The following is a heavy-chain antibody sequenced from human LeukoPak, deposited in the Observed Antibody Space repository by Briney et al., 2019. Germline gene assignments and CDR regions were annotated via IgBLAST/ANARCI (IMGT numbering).Heavy chain of an antibody. CDR1: GYTFTGYY. Sequence: EASVKVSCKASGYTFTGYYMHWVRQAPGQGLEWMGWINPNSGGTNYAQKFQGRVTMTRDTSISTAYMELSRLRSDDTAVYDCARDKMYDYGDYAWSGRFDYWGQGTLVTVSS. CDR2: INPNSGGT. D-gene: IGHD4-17*01. J-gene: IGHJ4*02. CDR3: ARDKMYDYGDYAWSGRFDY. V-gene: IGHV1-2*02.